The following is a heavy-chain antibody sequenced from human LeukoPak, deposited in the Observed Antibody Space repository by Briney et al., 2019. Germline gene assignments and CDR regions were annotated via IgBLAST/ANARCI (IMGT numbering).Heavy chain of an antibody. CDR2: ISGSGGST. Sequence: GGSLRLSCSASGFTCSSYAMSRVRQAPGKGLEWVSAISGSGGSTYYADSVKGRFTISRDNSKNTLYLQMNSLRAEDTAVYYCAKENYGSGNYFDYWGQGTLVTVSS. CDR1: GFTCSSYA. CDR3: AKENYGSGNYFDY. D-gene: IGHD3-10*01. V-gene: IGHV3-23*01. J-gene: IGHJ4*02.